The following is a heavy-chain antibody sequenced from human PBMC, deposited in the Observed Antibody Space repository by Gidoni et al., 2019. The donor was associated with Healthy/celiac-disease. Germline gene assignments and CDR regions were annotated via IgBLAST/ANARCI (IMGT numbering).Heavy chain of an antibody. V-gene: IGHV5-51*01. J-gene: IGHJ6*02. Sequence: ELQLVQSGASVKTPGESLKISCKGSGYSFTSYWIGWVSQMPGKGLEWMGIIYPGDSDTRYSPSFQGQVTISADKSISTAYLQWSSLKASDTAMYYCARNGGGIVVVPAAMSLYYYGMDVWGQGTTVTVS. CDR2: IYPGDSDT. CDR1: GYSFTSYW. D-gene: IGHD2-2*01. CDR3: ARNGGGIVVVPAAMSLYYYGMDV.